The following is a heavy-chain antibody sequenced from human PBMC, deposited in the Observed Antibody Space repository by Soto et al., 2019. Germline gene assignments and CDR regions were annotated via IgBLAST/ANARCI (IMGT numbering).Heavy chain of an antibody. CDR1: GFTFSTDS. D-gene: IGHD6-19*01. CDR3: ARFFGSDFDY. J-gene: IGHJ4*02. V-gene: IGHV3-48*02. Sequence: EVQLVESGGGLVQPGGSLRLSCVASGFTFSTDSMNWVRQAPGKGLEWVAHISTSGATRCYADSVKGRFTISRDNAKTSLYLQTDSLRNEDTAVYYCARFFGSDFDYWGQGTLVTVSS. CDR2: ISTSGATR.